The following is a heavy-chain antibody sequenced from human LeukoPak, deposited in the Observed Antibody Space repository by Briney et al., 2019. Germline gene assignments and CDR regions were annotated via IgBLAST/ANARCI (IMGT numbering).Heavy chain of an antibody. CDR3: ARGYDYGGNSVPNYYGMDV. CDR1: GFTVSSNY. Sequence: GGSLRLSCAASGFTVSSNYMSWVRQAPGKGLDWVSVIYSGGSTYYADSVKGRFTISRDNSKNTLYLQMNSLRAEDTAVYYCARGYDYGGNSVPNYYGMDVWGQGTTVTVSS. J-gene: IGHJ6*02. CDR2: IYSGGST. V-gene: IGHV3-66*01. D-gene: IGHD4-23*01.